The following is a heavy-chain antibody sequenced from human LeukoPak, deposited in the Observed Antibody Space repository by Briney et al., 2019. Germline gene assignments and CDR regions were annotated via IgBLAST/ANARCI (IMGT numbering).Heavy chain of an antibody. CDR2: INSKSGGT. V-gene: IGHV1-2*06. D-gene: IGHD7-27*01. J-gene: IGHJ4*02. CDR1: GYIFTDYY. Sequence: ASVKVSCKASGYIFTDYYIHWVRQAPGQGLEWMGRINSKSGGTEDAQDFQGRVTMTRDTSISTVYMELSRLRSDDTAVYYCARDLASTSNWEFDCWGQGTPVTVSP. CDR3: ARDLASTSNWEFDC.